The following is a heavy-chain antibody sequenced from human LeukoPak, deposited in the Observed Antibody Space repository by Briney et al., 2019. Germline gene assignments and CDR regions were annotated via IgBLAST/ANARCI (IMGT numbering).Heavy chain of an antibody. V-gene: IGHV1-3*03. J-gene: IGHJ5*02. Sequence: ASVNVSCKASGYTFTSYAMHWVRQAPGQRLEWMGWINAGNGNTKYSQEFQGRVTITRDTSASTAYMELSSLRSEDMAVYYCARSLRLSGSTNWFDPWGQGTLVTVSS. CDR2: INAGNGNT. D-gene: IGHD3-10*01. CDR3: ARSLRLSGSTNWFDP. CDR1: GYTFTSYA.